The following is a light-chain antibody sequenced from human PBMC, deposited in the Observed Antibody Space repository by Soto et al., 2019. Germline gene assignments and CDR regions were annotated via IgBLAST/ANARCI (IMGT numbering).Light chain of an antibody. CDR3: SAYTSSSTYV. CDR2: EVS. CDR1: SSDVGGYNY. J-gene: IGLJ1*01. V-gene: IGLV2-14*01. Sequence: QSALTQPASVSGSPGQSITISCTGTSSDVGGYNYVSWYQHHPGKAPKLMIYEVSNRPSGVYNRFSGSKSGNTASLTIYGLQAEDEADYDCSAYTSSSTYVFGTGTKLTVL.